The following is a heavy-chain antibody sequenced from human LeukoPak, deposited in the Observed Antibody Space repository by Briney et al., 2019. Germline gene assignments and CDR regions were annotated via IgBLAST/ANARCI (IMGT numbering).Heavy chain of an antibody. J-gene: IGHJ4*02. CDR3: AREPTYSSSWHTSCDY. D-gene: IGHD6-13*01. V-gene: IGHV3-48*01. CDR2: ITGSSSSI. CDR1: GFTFSSYN. Sequence: GGSLRLSCAASGFTFSSYNMNWVRQAPGKGLEWVSYITGSSSSIYYADSVKGRFTISRDNAKNLLYLQMNSLRAEDTAVYYCAREPTYSSSWHTSCDYWGQGILVTVSS.